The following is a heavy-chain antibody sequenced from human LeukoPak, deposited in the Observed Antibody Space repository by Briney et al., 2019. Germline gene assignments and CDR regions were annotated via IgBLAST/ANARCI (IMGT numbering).Heavy chain of an antibody. J-gene: IGHJ6*03. V-gene: IGHV3-7*01. CDR1: GLIFKNYW. Sequence: GGSLRLSCAASGLIFKNYWMSWVRQAPGKGLEWVANIKQDGSEEYYVDSVKGRFTISRDNAKNTVYLQTSSLTAEDTAVYYCVRGTYHAYYMDVWGKGTTVTVSS. D-gene: IGHD3-16*01. CDR2: IKQDGSEE. CDR3: VRGTYHAYYMDV.